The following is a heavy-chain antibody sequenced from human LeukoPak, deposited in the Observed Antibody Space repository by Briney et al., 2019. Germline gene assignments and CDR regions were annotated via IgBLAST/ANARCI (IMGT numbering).Heavy chain of an antibody. CDR2: IYYSGST. V-gene: IGHV4-59*01. Sequence: SETLSLTCTVPGGSISSYYWSWIRQPPGKGLEWIGYIYYSGSTNYNPSLKSRVTISVDTSKNQFSLNLSSVTAADTAVYYCAREGRGAAAGMDYWGQGTLVTVSS. CDR3: AREGRGAAAGMDY. CDR1: GGSISSYY. D-gene: IGHD6-13*01. J-gene: IGHJ4*02.